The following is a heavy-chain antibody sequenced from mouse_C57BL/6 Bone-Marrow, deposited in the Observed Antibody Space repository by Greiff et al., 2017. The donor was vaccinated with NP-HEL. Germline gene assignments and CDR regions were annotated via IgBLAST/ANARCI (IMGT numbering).Heavy chain of an antibody. Sequence: VQLKQSGPELVKPGASVKISCKASGYSFTGYYMNWVKQSPEKSLEWIGEINPSTGGTTYNQKFKAKATLTVDKSSSTAYMQLKSLTSEDSAVYYCARGIYYYGFAYWGQGTLVTVSA. CDR3: ARGIYYYGFAY. D-gene: IGHD1-1*01. CDR2: INPSTGGT. CDR1: GYSFTGYY. J-gene: IGHJ3*01. V-gene: IGHV1-42*01.